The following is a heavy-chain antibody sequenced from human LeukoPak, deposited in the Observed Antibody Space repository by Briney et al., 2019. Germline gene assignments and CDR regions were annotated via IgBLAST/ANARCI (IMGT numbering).Heavy chain of an antibody. V-gene: IGHV3-74*01. Sequence: PGGSLRLSCAASGFTFSTYWMHWVRQAPGKGLVWVSRISSDGSSTSYADPVKGRFTISRDNAKNTLYLQMNSLRAEDTAVYYCAREDTTVAHYGMDVWGQGTTVTVSS. CDR3: AREDTTVAHYGMDV. CDR1: GFTFSTYW. D-gene: IGHD4-17*01. CDR2: ISSDGSST. J-gene: IGHJ6*02.